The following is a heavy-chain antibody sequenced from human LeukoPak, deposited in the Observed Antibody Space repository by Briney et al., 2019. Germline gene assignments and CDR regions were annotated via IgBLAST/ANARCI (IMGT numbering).Heavy chain of an antibody. CDR1: GFTFSSYG. V-gene: IGHV3-30*18. CDR3: AKDPSRGRIVGATSAFDI. J-gene: IGHJ3*02. CDR2: ISYDGSNK. D-gene: IGHD1-26*01. Sequence: GGSLRLSCAASGFTFSSYGMHWVRLAPGKGLEWVAVISYDGSNKYYADSVKGRFTISRDNSKNTLYLQMNSLRAEDTAVYYCAKDPSRGRIVGATSAFDIWGQGTMVTVSS.